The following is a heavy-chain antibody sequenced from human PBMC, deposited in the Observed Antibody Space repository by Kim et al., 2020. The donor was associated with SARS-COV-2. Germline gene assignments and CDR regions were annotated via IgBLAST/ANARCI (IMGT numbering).Heavy chain of an antibody. CDR3: ARDLPYYYYYGMDV. Sequence: PSLKSRVTISVDTSKNQFSLKLSSVTAADTAVYYCARDLPYYYYYGMDVWGQGTTVTVSS. J-gene: IGHJ6*02. V-gene: IGHV4-39*07.